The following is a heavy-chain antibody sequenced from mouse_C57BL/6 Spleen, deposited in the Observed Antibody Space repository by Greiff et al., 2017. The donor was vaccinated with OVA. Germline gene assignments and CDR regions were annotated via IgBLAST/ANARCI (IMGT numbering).Heavy chain of an antibody. V-gene: IGHV1-50*01. CDR1: GYTFTSYW. D-gene: IGHD1-1*01. CDR3: ARWELLRGGFDY. CDR2: IDPSDSYT. Sequence: QVQLQQPGAELVKPGASVKLSCKASGYTFTSYWMQWVKQRPGQGLEWIGEIDPSDSYTNYNQKFKGKATLTVDTSSSTAYMQLSSLTSEDSAVYYCARWELLRGGFDYWGQGTTLTVSS. J-gene: IGHJ2*01.